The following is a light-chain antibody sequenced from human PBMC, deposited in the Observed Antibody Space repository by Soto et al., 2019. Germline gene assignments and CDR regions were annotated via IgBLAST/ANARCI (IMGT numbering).Light chain of an antibody. V-gene: IGKV3-20*01. CDR1: QSLTNSF. J-gene: IGKJ5*01. Sequence: FVLPQSPGPLSLSPGERATLSCMASQSLTNSFIAWYQQRPGQAPRLLIYDTSSRASGIPDRFSGSGSGTDFTLTISRLETEDFAVFYCQQYGTSEIIFGQGTRLEIK. CDR2: DTS. CDR3: QQYGTSEII.